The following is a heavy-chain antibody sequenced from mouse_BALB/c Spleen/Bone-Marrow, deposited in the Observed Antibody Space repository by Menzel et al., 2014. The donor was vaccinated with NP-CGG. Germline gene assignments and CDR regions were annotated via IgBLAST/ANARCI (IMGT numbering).Heavy chain of an antibody. D-gene: IGHD2-2*01. J-gene: IGHJ4*01. CDR1: GFTFSSYA. CDR2: ISSGGSYT. Sequence: EVHLVESGGGLVKPGGSLKLSCAASGFTFSSYAMSWVRQSPEKRLEWVAEISSGGSYTYYPDTVTGRFTISRDNAKNTLYLEMSSLRSEDTAMYYCAREGYAGQMDYWGQATSVTVSS. V-gene: IGHV5-9-4*01. CDR3: AREGYAGQMDY.